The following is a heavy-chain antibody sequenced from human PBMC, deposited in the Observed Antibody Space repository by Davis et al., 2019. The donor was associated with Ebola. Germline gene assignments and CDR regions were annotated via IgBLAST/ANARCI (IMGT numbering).Heavy chain of an antibody. Sequence: GGSLRLSCAASGFTFSSYGMHWVRQAPGKGLEWVAVIWYDGSNKYYVDSVMGRFTISRDNSKNTLYLQMNSLRAEDTAVYYCARGRGTGTTGSYGMDVWGKGTTVTVSS. V-gene: IGHV3-33*01. CDR3: ARGRGTGTTGSYGMDV. CDR1: GFTFSSYG. D-gene: IGHD1-1*01. CDR2: IWYDGSNK. J-gene: IGHJ6*04.